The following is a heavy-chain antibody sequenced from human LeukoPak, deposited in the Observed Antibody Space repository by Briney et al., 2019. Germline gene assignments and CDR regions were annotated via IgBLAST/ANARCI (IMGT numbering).Heavy chain of an antibody. J-gene: IGHJ4*01. Sequence: PGGSLRLSCAASGFTFTNNFMSWVRQVPGKGLEWVANIKQDGSETNYADSVRGRFTIFRDNAKDSVYLQMNNLRAEDSATYYCVREGFYFFDFWGQGTLVTVSS. V-gene: IGHV3-7*01. CDR1: GFTFTNNF. CDR2: IKQDGSET. CDR3: VREGFYFFDF.